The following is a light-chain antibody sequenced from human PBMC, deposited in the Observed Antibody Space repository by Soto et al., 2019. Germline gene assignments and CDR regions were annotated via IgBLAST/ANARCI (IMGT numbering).Light chain of an antibody. J-gene: IGLJ3*02. CDR1: SSDVGGYNY. CDR3: YSYSAYTTLWV. V-gene: IGLV2-14*01. Sequence: QSALTQPASVSGSPGQSITISCTGTSSDVGGYNYVSWYQQYPGKAPKLMIYEVSNRPSGVSNRFSGSKSGNAASLTISGLQAEDKADYYCYSYSAYTTLWVFGGGTKLTVL. CDR2: EVS.